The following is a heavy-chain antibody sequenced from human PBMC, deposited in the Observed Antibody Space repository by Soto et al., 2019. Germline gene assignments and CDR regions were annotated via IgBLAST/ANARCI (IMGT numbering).Heavy chain of an antibody. CDR1: GGSVSSSSYY. Sequence: QLQLQESGPGLVKPSETLSLTCTVSGGSVSSSSYYWGWVSQPPGKGLEWIGSVYYSGSTYYNPSLESRVTISVDKSKNQFSLKLMSLSAADTDVYYCGRLEGLATNSYYFDYWGQGALVTVSS. CDR2: VYYSGST. V-gene: IGHV4-39*01. CDR3: GRLEGLATNSYYFDY. D-gene: IGHD3-9*01. J-gene: IGHJ4*02.